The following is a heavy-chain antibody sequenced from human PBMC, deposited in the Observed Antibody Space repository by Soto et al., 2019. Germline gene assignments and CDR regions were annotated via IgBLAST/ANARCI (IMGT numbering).Heavy chain of an antibody. Sequence: QVQLQESGPGLVKPSQTLSLTCTVSGGSISSGGYYWSWIRQHPEKGLEWIGYIYYSGSTYYNPSLKSRLTLSVDTSKNQFSLRLSSVTAADTAMYYCARDVGITAAGTGFFDPWDQGTLVTVSS. CDR2: IYYSGST. CDR3: ARDVGITAAGTGFFDP. V-gene: IGHV4-31*03. D-gene: IGHD6-13*01. CDR1: GGSISSGGYY. J-gene: IGHJ5*02.